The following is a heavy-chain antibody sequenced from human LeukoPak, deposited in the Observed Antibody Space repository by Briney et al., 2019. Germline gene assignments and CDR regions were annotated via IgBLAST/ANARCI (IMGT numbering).Heavy chain of an antibody. V-gene: IGHV3-23*01. CDR2: ISGSGGYT. J-gene: IGHJ4*02. D-gene: IGHD3-10*01. Sequence: PGGSLRLSCSASGFTFSSYAITWVRQAPGKGLEWVSAISGSGGYTYYADSVKGRFTISRDNSKNTLHLQMNSLRAEDTAVYYCAKTPYGSGSYYNDYWGQGNLVTVSS. CDR1: GFTFSSYA. CDR3: AKTPYGSGSYYNDY.